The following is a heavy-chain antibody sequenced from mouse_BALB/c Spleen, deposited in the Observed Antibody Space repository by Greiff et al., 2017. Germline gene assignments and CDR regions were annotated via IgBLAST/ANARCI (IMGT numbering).Heavy chain of an antibody. J-gene: IGHJ4*01. CDR2: IWAGGST. Sequence: QVQLKESGPGLVAPSQSLSITCTVSGFSLTSYGVHWVRQPPGKGLEWLGVIWAGGSTNYNSALMSRLSISKDNSKSQVFLKMNSLQTDDTAMYYGASLLRRRDYYAMDYWGQGTSVTVSS. CDR1: GFSLTSYG. V-gene: IGHV2-9*02. D-gene: IGHD1-1*01. CDR3: ASLLRRRDYYAMDY.